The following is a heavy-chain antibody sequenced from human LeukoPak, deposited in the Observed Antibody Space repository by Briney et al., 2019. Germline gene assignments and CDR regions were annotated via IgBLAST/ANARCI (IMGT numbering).Heavy chain of an antibody. D-gene: IGHD6-6*01. CDR2: IYYSGST. J-gene: IGHJ6*03. CDR1: GGSISSYY. V-gene: IGHV4-59*01. Sequence: PSETLSLTCTVSGGSISSYYWSWIRQPPGKGLEWIGYIYYSGSTNYNPSLKSRVTISVDTSKNQFSLKLSSVTAADTAVYYCARRGRIAASLTYYYYYYYMDVWGKGTTVTVSS. CDR3: ARRGRIAASLTYYYYYYYMDV.